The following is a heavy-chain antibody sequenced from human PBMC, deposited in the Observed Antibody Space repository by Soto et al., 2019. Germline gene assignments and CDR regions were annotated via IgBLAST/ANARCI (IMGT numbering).Heavy chain of an antibody. CDR1: GFTFSSYG. CDR2: ILYDGSNK. Sequence: QVQLVESGGGVVQPGRSLRLSCAASGFTFSSYGMHWVRQAPGKGLEWVAVILYDGSNKYYADSVKGRFTISRDNSKDALYLQMNSLRAEDTAVYYCAKDFGYSGSLATDYYYYGMDVWGQGTTVTVSS. D-gene: IGHD1-26*01. J-gene: IGHJ6*02. CDR3: AKDFGYSGSLATDYYYYGMDV. V-gene: IGHV3-30*18.